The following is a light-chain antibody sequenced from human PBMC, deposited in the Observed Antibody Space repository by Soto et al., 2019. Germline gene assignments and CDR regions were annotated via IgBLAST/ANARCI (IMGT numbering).Light chain of an antibody. CDR2: GAS. J-gene: IGKJ1*01. CDR3: QQYVTSPWA. V-gene: IGKV3-20*01. CDR1: QSFRGL. Sequence: EVVLTQSPVTLSLSPGERATLSCRASQSFRGLLAWYQQKPGQAPRLLIYGASNRATGIPDRFSGSGSGTDFTLTISRLEPEDFAVYYCQQYVTSPWAFGQGTKVAIE.